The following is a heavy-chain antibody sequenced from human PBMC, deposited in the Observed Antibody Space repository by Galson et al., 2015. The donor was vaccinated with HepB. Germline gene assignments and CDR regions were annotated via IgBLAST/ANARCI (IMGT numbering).Heavy chain of an antibody. J-gene: IGHJ4*02. V-gene: IGHV3-21*01. CDR3: ARYYYDSSGFFDY. D-gene: IGHD3-22*01. Sequence: SLRLSCAASGFTFSSYSMNWVRQAPGKGLEWVSSISSSSSYIYYADSVKGRFTISRDNAKNSLYLQMNSLRAEDTAVYYCARYYYDSSGFFDYWGQGTLVTVSS. CDR2: ISSSSSYI. CDR1: GFTFSSYS.